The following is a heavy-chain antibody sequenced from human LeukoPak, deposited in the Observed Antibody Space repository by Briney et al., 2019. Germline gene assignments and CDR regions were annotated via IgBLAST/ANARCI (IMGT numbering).Heavy chain of an antibody. CDR1: GFTFSDYY. V-gene: IGHV3-11*04. J-gene: IGHJ4*02. D-gene: IGHD6-6*01. CDR2: ISSSGSTI. CDR3: AKDCMLDSSSSLFDY. Sequence: GGSLRLPCAASGFTFSDYYMSWIRQAPGKGLEWVSYISSSGSTIYYADSVKGRFTISRDNSKNTLYLQMNSLRAEDTAVYYCAKDCMLDSSSSLFDYWGQGTLVTVSS.